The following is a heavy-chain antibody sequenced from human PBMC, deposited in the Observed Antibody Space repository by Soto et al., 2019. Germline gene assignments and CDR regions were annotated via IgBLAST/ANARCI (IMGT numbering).Heavy chain of an antibody. Sequence: QVQLQQWGAGLLKPSETLSLTCAVYGGSVSSGSYYWSWIRQPPGQGLEWIGEMRHSGGTHFIPSLKSRVTISVDTSKNQFSLEMSFVTAADTALYYCARVERGTATTVVDAFDIWGPGTMVTVSS. CDR1: GGSVSSGSYY. CDR3: ARVERGTATTVVDAFDI. CDR2: MRHSGGT. D-gene: IGHD1-1*01. J-gene: IGHJ3*02. V-gene: IGHV4-34*01.